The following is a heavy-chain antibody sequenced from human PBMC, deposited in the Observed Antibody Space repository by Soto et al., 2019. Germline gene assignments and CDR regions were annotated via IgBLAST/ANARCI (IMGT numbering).Heavy chain of an antibody. CDR2: INHSGST. D-gene: IGHD6-6*01. CDR3: AGGVGQLVAFDY. CDR1: GGSFSGYY. Sequence: SETLSLTCAVYGGSFSGYYWSWIRQPPGKGLEWIGEINHSGSTNYNPSLKSRVTISVDTSKNQFSLKLSSVTAADTAVYYCAGGVGQLVAFDYWGQGTLVTVSS. J-gene: IGHJ4*02. V-gene: IGHV4-34*01.